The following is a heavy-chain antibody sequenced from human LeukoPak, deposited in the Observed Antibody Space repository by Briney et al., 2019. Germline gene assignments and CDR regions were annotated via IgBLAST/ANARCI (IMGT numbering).Heavy chain of an antibody. CDR1: GFTLSSYS. Sequence: GGSLRLSCAASGFTLSSYSMNWVRQAPGKGLEWVSTSGSGGSTYYADSVKGRFTISRDISKNTLFLQMNSLRAADTAVYYCAKAKYSSSSDLLDYWGQGTLVTVSS. J-gene: IGHJ4*02. CDR3: AKAKYSSSSDLLDY. CDR2: SGSGGST. D-gene: IGHD6-6*01. V-gene: IGHV3-23*01.